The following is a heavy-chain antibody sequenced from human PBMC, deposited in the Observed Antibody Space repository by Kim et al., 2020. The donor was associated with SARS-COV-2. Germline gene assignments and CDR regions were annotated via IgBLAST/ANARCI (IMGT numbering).Heavy chain of an antibody. J-gene: IGHJ6*02. V-gene: IGHV3-9*01. Sequence: AAYVKCRFTISRDNAENSLYLQMNSLRAEDTALYYCAKDANFFYYYGMDVWGQGTTVTVSS. CDR3: AKDANFFYYYGMDV.